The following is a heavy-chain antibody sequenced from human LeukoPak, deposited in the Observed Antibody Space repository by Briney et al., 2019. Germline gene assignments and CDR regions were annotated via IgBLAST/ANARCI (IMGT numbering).Heavy chain of an antibody. Sequence: GGSLRLSCAASGFTFSSYGMHWVRQAPGKGLEWVAVIWYDGSNKYYADSVKGRFTISRDNSKNTLYLQMNSLRAEDTAVYYCAREIIEAVAGMGFDYWGQGTLVTVSS. CDR1: GFTFSSYG. D-gene: IGHD6-19*01. CDR2: IWYDGSNK. V-gene: IGHV3-33*01. CDR3: AREIIEAVAGMGFDY. J-gene: IGHJ4*02.